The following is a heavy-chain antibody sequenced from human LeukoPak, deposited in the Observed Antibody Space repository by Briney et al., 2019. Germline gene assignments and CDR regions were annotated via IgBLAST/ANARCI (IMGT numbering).Heavy chain of an antibody. CDR3: ARDEYGSGSLIDY. CDR2: IKQDGSEK. J-gene: IGHJ4*02. CDR1: GFTFSSYW. D-gene: IGHD3-10*01. V-gene: IGHV3-7*01. Sequence: GGSLRLSCAASGFTFSSYWMSWVRQAPGKGLEWVANIKQDGSEKYYVDSVKGRFTISRDNARNSLYLQMNSLRAEDTAVYYCARDEYGSGSLIDYWGQGTLVTVSS.